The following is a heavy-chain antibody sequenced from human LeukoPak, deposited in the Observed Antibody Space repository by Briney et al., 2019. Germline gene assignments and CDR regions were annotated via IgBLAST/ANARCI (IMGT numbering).Heavy chain of an antibody. D-gene: IGHD6-19*01. CDR3: ARGYSSGLHFDY. CDR1: GFTFTTYW. J-gene: IGHJ4*02. CDR2: INSDGSIT. Sequence: PGGSLRLSCAASGFTFTTYWMHWVRQAPGKGLVWVSHINSDGSITSYADSVKGRFTISRDNAKNTLYLQMNSLRAEDTAVYYRARGYSSGLHFDYWGQGTLVTVSS. V-gene: IGHV3-74*01.